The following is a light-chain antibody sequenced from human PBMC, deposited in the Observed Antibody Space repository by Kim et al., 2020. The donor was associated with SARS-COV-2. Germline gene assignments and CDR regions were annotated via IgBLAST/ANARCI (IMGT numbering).Light chain of an antibody. CDR2: QDI. CDR3: QTWDSSTAV. J-gene: IGLJ2*01. V-gene: IGLV3-1*01. CDR1: KLGDKY. Sequence: VSPGQTASITCSGDKLGDKYVCWFQQESGQSPVLVIYQDIKRPSGIPERFSGSNSGNTATLTISGTQAMDEADYYCQTWDSSTAVFGGGTQLTVL.